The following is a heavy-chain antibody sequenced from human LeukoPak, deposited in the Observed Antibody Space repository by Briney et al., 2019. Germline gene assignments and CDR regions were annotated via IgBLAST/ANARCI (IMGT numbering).Heavy chain of an antibody. CDR2: IKQDGSEK. J-gene: IGHJ3*02. D-gene: IGHD3-22*01. V-gene: IGHV3-7*01. CDR3: ARDRRLYYYDSRDAFDI. Sequence: PGGSLRLSCAASGFTFSSYWMSWVRQAPGKGLEWVANIKQDGSEKYYVDSVKGRFTISRDDAKNTLYLQMNSLRAEDTAVYYCARDRRLYYYDSRDAFDIWGQGTMVTVSS. CDR1: GFTFSSYW.